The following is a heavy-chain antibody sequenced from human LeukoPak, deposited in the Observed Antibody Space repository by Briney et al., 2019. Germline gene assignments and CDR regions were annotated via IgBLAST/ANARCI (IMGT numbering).Heavy chain of an antibody. Sequence: PSETLSLTCTVCGGSIRSGGYYWSWIRQHPGKGLEWIGYIYYSGSTYYNPSLKSRVTISVDTSKNQFSLKLSSVTAADTAVYYCARIIAMVRFFDYWGQGTLVTVSS. CDR1: GGSIRSGGYY. CDR3: ARIIAMVRFFDY. CDR2: IYYSGST. V-gene: IGHV4-31*03. D-gene: IGHD3-10*01. J-gene: IGHJ4*02.